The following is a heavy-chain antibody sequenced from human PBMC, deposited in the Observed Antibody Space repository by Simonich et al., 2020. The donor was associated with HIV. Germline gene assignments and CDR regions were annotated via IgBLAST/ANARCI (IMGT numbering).Heavy chain of an antibody. D-gene: IGHD3-3*01. CDR3: ARRDRELILYFDY. CDR2: INHSGIT. V-gene: IGHV4-34*01. Sequence: QVQLQQWGAGLFKPSETLSLTCAVYGGSFRGYYWSWIRQPPGKGRDGIGEINHSGITHYKSSLNRQATISVDKSKNQFSLKLSSVTAADTAIYYCARRDRELILYFDYWGQGNLVTVSS. CDR1: GGSFRGYY. J-gene: IGHJ4*02.